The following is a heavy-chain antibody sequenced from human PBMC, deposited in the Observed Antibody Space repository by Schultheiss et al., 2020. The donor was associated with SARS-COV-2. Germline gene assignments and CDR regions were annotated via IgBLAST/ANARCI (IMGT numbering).Heavy chain of an antibody. CDR1: GGSISSSSYY. Sequence: SQTLSLTCTVSGGSISSSSYYWGWIRQPPGKGLEWIGSIYYSGSTYYNPSLKSRVTISVDTSKNQFSLKLSSVTAADTAVYYCARHVFGKRQQLGLYYYYGMDVWGQGTTVTVAS. CDR3: ARHVFGKRQQLGLYYYYGMDV. CDR2: IYYSGST. V-gene: IGHV4-39*01. J-gene: IGHJ6*02. D-gene: IGHD6-13*01.